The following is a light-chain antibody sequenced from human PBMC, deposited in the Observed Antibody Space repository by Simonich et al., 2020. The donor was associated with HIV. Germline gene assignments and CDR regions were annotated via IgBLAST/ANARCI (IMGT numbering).Light chain of an antibody. CDR1: QGISSY. CDR2: DAS. J-gene: IGKJ1*01. V-gene: IGKV1-9*01. Sequence: DIQLTQSPSFLSASVGDSLPITCRASQGISSYLAWYQQKPGKAPKLLIYDASTMQSGVPSRFSGSGSGTEFTLTISSLQPEDFATYYCQQSYSTPRTFGQGTKVEIK. CDR3: QQSYSTPRT.